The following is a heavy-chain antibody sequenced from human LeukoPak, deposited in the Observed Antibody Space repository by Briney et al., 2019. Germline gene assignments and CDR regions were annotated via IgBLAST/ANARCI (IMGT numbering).Heavy chain of an antibody. CDR1: GYTFIDYY. CDR3: ARGVLAGYDSSGYPFYNWFDP. V-gene: IGHV1-2*02. D-gene: IGHD3-22*01. CDR2: INPNSGGT. J-gene: IGHJ5*02. Sequence: ASVKVSCKASGYTFIDYYIHWVRQAPGQGLQWTGWINPNSGGTNYAEKFQGRVTMTRDTSISTAYMELSRLRSDDTALYYCARGVLAGYDSSGYPFYNWFDPWGQGTLVTVSS.